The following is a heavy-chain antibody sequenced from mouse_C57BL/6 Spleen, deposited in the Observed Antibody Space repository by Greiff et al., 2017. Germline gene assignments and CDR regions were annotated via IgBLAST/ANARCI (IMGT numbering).Heavy chain of an antibody. D-gene: IGHD2-2*01. V-gene: IGHV1-26*01. CDR1: GYTFTDYY. Sequence: EVQLQQSGPELVKPGASVKISCKASGYTFTDYYMNWVKQSHGKSLEWIGDINPNNGGTSYNQKFKGKATLTVDKSSSTAYMELRSLTSEDSAVYYCARPIYYGYDPSFDYWGQGTTLTVSS. CDR3: ARPIYYGYDPSFDY. J-gene: IGHJ2*01. CDR2: INPNNGGT.